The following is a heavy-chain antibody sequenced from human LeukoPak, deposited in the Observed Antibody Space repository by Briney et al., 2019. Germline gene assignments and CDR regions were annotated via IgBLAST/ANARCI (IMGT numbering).Heavy chain of an antibody. D-gene: IGHD5-12*01. J-gene: IGHJ3*02. CDR3: ARGPDSGYDLYDAFDI. V-gene: IGHV1-69*13. CDR2: IFPIFGTA. CDR1: GGTFSSYA. Sequence: ASVKVSCKASGGTFSSYAISWVRQAPGQGLEWMGGIFPIFGTANYAQKFQGRVTITADESTSTAYMELSSLRSEDTAVYYCARGPDSGYDLYDAFDIWGQGTMVTVSS.